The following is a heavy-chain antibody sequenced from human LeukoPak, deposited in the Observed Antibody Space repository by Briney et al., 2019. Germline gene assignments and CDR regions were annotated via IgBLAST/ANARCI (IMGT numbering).Heavy chain of an antibody. Sequence: GGSLRLSCAASGFTFSSYAMHWVRQAPGKGLEWVAVIWYDGSNKYYADSVRGRFTISRDNSKNTLYLQMNSLRAEDTAVYYCARGAAAGNYYYYGMDVWGQGTTVTVSS. CDR2: IWYDGSNK. V-gene: IGHV3-33*08. CDR3: ARGAAAGNYYYYGMDV. J-gene: IGHJ6*02. D-gene: IGHD6-13*01. CDR1: GFTFSSYA.